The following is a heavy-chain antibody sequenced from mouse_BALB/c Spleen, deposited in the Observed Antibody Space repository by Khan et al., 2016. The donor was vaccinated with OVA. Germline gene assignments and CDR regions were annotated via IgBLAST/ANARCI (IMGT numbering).Heavy chain of an antibody. V-gene: IGHV3-2*02. J-gene: IGHJ4*01. CDR3: ARDDSRYNYAMDY. Sequence: EVQLVESGPGLVKPSQSLSLTCTVTGYSITSDYAWNWIRQFPGNKLEWMGYISYSGSTNYNPALTSRISITRDTSKNQFFLQLNSVTTEDTATYYCARDDSRYNYAMDYWGQGTSVTVSS. D-gene: IGHD2-4*01. CDR1: GYSITSDYA. CDR2: ISYSGST.